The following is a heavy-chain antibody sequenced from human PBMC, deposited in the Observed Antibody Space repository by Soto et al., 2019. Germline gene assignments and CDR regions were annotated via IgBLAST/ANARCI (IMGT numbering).Heavy chain of an antibody. CDR2: IVPIYRTA. D-gene: IGHD6-13*01. J-gene: IGHJ4*02. CDR3: ARDSGAKLSSS. CDR1: GGTFSSYR. Sequence: QVQLVQSGAEVREPGSSVKVPCKASGGTFSSYRINWVRQAPGQGLEWVGGIVPIYRTADYAQKFQGRVSITADESARTTYLELSSLKSQDPAVYYCARDSGAKLSSSWGQGTLVTVSS. V-gene: IGHV1-69*01.